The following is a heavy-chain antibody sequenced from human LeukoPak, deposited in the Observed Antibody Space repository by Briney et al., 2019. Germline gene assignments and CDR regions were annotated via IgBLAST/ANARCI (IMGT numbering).Heavy chain of an antibody. J-gene: IGHJ4*02. CDR2: IYSDGST. D-gene: IGHD6-6*01. V-gene: IGHV3-66*01. CDR1: GFTVSSSY. Sequence: PGGSLRLSCAVSGFTVSSSYMSWVRQAPGKGLEWLSVIYSDGSTFYADSVKGRFTISRDNSKDTLYLQMNSLRAEDTAVHYCARAKYSSASGFAVFEYWGQGTLVTVSS. CDR3: ARAKYSSASGFAVFEY.